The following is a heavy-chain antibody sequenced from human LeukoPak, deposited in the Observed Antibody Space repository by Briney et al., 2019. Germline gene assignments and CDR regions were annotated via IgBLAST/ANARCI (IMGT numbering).Heavy chain of an antibody. Sequence: VGSLRLSCAVSGFSFSSYWMSWVRQAPGKGLECVANIKTDGSEKYYLDSVKGRFTISRDNAKNSLYLQMNSLRVEDTAMYYCARGGFGDLFLDQWGHGTLVTVSS. J-gene: IGHJ4*01. CDR1: GFSFSSYW. CDR3: ARGGFGDLFLDQ. V-gene: IGHV3-7*04. CDR2: IKTDGSEK. D-gene: IGHD3-10*01.